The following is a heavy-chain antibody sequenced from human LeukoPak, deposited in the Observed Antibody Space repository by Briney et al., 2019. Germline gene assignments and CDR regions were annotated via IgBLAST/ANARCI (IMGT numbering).Heavy chain of an antibody. Sequence: QPGGSLRLSCAASGCTFSSDGIHWVRMAPGKGQEWVAIIWYDGSNINYLESVKGRFTISRDNSKNTLNLQMNSLRGEDTGVYYCARDYYSRIDYWGQGTLVTVSS. D-gene: IGHD6-13*01. CDR3: ARDYYSRIDY. CDR2: IWYDGSNI. CDR1: GCTFSSDG. V-gene: IGHV3-33*01. J-gene: IGHJ4*02.